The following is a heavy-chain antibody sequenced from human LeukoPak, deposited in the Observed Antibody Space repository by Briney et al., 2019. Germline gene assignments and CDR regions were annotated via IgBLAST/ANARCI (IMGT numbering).Heavy chain of an antibody. D-gene: IGHD3-16*02. J-gene: IGHJ6*02. CDR2: ISGSGGST. Sequence: GGSLRLSCAASGFTFSSYAMSWVRQAPGKGLEWVSAISGSGGSTYYADSVKGRFTISRDNSKNTLYLQMNSLRAEDTAVYYCAKDSSITFGGVIIPYYYYYGMDVWGQGTTVTVSS. CDR3: AKDSSITFGGVIIPYYYYYGMDV. CDR1: GFTFSSYA. V-gene: IGHV3-23*01.